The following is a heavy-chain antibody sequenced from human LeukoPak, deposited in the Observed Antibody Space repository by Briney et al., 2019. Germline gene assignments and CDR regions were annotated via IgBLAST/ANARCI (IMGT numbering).Heavy chain of an antibody. D-gene: IGHD6-19*01. CDR2: IRSKANNYAT. Sequence: GGSLRLSCAASGFTFSGSAMHWVRQASGKGLEWVARIRSKANNYATAYPASVKGRFTISRDDSKNTAYLQINSLQTEDTAVYYCTSTLSVAGTGYWGLGTLVTVSS. CDR1: GFTFSGSA. V-gene: IGHV3-73*01. CDR3: TSTLSVAGTGY. J-gene: IGHJ4*02.